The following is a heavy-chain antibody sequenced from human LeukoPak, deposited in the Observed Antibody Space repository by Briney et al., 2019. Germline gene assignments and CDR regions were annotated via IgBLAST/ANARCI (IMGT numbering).Heavy chain of an antibody. V-gene: IGHV3-48*01. J-gene: IGHJ6*03. CDR1: GFTVSSNE. Sequence: GGSLRLSCAASGFTVSSNEMSWVRQAPGKGLEWVSYISSSSSTIYYADSVKGRFTISRDNAENSLYLQMNSLGAEDSAVYYCARDDHYNYYYMDVWGKGTTVTVSS. CDR3: ARDDHYNYYYMDV. CDR2: ISSSSSTI.